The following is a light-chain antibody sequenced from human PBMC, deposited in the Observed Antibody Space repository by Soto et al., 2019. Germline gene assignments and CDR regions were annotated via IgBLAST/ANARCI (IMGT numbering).Light chain of an antibody. J-gene: IGKJ1*01. Sequence: DIQMTQSPSSLSASVGDRVTITCRASQGITSDLGWYQQKPGKAPQRLIYVASSLHSGVPSRFSGSGSGTEFTLTISSLQPEDFATYYCLQYNSYPWTFGQGTKVEIK. CDR2: VAS. CDR1: QGITSD. CDR3: LQYNSYPWT. V-gene: IGKV1-17*01.